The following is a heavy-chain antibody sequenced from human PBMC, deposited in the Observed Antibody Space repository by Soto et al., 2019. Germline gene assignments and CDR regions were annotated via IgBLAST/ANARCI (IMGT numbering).Heavy chain of an antibody. D-gene: IGHD6-25*01. Sequence: EVQLLESGGGLVQPGVSLRLSCAASGFTCSNYAMSWVRQSHGQELEWVSALSGGGGTTYYAGSAKGLFTISRDNSNNTLFLQMNSLRAEDTAVYYCAKFFVETGESSGWPCSFHYWGQGTLVTVSS. J-gene: IGHJ4*02. V-gene: IGHV3-23*01. CDR1: GFTCSNYA. CDR2: LSGGGGTT. CDR3: AKFFVETGESSGWPCSFHY.